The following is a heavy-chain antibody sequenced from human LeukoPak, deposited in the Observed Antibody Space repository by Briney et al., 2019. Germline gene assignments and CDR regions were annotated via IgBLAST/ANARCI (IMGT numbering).Heavy chain of an antibody. CDR1: GGSIRSANHF. J-gene: IGHJ4*02. Sequence: ETLSLTCTVSGGSIRSANHFWDWIRQPPGKGLEWIGIIYYSVRTYFNPSLKSRVTIGVDTSKNQFSLKLRSVTAADTAVYYCARRAYGSSSFDYWGQGTLVTVSS. D-gene: IGHD6-6*01. V-gene: IGHV4-39*01. CDR2: IYYSVRT. CDR3: ARRAYGSSSFDY.